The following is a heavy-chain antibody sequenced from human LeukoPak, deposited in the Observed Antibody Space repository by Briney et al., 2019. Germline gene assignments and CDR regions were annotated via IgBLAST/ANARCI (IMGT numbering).Heavy chain of an antibody. Sequence: GGSLRLSCAASGFTFSSYAMSWVRRAPGKGLEWVSAISGSGGSTYYADSVKGRFTISRDNSKNTLYLQMNSLRAEDTAVYYCAKGGWCSSTSCRLYYYYYYYMDVWGKGTTVTASS. D-gene: IGHD2-2*01. V-gene: IGHV3-23*01. CDR3: AKGGWCSSTSCRLYYYYYYYMDV. CDR1: GFTFSSYA. CDR2: ISGSGGST. J-gene: IGHJ6*03.